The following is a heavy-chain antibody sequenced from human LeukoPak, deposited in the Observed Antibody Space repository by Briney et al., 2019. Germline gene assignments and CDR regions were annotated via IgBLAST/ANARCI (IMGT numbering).Heavy chain of an antibody. CDR2: IYYSGST. Sequence: SETLSLTCAVYGGSFSSYYWSWIRQPPGKGLEWIGYIYYSGSTNYNPSLKSRVTISVDTSKNQFSLKLSSVTAADTAVYYCARGRGHSSWVGGAEYFQHWGQGTLVTVSS. CDR3: ARGRGHSSWVGGAEYFQH. CDR1: GGSFSSYY. J-gene: IGHJ1*01. D-gene: IGHD6-13*01. V-gene: IGHV4-59*01.